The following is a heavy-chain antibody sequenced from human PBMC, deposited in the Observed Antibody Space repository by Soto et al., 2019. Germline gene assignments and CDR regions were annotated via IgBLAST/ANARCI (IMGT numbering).Heavy chain of an antibody. CDR3: ARVSRSGYYPKY. Sequence: QVQLVESGGGVVQPGRSLRLSCAASGFTFSSYGMHWVRQAPGKGLEWVAVIWYDGSNKYYADSVKGRFTISRDNSNNTLYLQMSSLRAEDTAVYYCARVSRSGYYPKYWGQGTLVTVSS. CDR2: IWYDGSNK. V-gene: IGHV3-33*01. D-gene: IGHD3-3*01. J-gene: IGHJ4*02. CDR1: GFTFSSYG.